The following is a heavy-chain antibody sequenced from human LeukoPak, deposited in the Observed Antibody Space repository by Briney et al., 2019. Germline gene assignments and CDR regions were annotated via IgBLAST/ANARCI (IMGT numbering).Heavy chain of an antibody. D-gene: IGHD6-13*01. CDR3: AKVPMIYSSSWYG. Sequence: GGSLRLSCAASGFTFSSYGMHWVRQAPGKGLEWVAFIRYDGSNKYYADSVKGRFTISRDNSKSTLYLQMNSLRAEDTAVYYCAKVPMIYSSSWYGWGQGTLVTVSS. V-gene: IGHV3-30*02. CDR2: IRYDGSNK. J-gene: IGHJ4*02. CDR1: GFTFSSYG.